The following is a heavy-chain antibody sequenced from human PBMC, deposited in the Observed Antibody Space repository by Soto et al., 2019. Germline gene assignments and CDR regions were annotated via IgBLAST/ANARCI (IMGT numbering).Heavy chain of an antibody. D-gene: IGHD3-10*01. J-gene: IGHJ6*02. CDR3: ARGQEGVLYYYYYGMDV. Sequence: QVQLVQSGAEVKKPGSSVKVSCKASGGTFSSYAISWVRQAPGQGLEWMGGIIPIFGTANYAQKFQGRVTITADESTNTAYMELSSLRSEDTAVYYCARGQEGVLYYYYYGMDVWGQGTTVTVSS. CDR2: IIPIFGTA. CDR1: GGTFSSYA. V-gene: IGHV1-69*01.